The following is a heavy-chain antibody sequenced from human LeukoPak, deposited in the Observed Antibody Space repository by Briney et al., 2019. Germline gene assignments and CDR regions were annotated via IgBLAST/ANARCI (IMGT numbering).Heavy chain of an antibody. D-gene: IGHD6-13*01. J-gene: IGHJ4*02. V-gene: IGHV4-31*03. CDR1: GGSISSGGYY. CDR3: ATGYSSSWLIDY. CDR2: IYYSGST. Sequence: SETLSLTCTVSGGSISSGGYYWSWIRQHPGTGLGWIGYIYYSGSTYYNPSLKSRVTISVDTSKNQFSLKLSSVTAADTAVYYCATGYSSSWLIDYWGQGTLVTVSS.